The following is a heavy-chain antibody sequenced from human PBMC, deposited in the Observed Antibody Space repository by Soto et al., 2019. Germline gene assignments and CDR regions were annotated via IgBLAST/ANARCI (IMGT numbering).Heavy chain of an antibody. CDR2: IWFDGGNR. J-gene: IGHJ6*02. CDR3: AASGRGDFTSMVNSCDYGLDV. V-gene: IGHV3-33*01. D-gene: IGHD5-18*01. CDR1: AFTFSDHG. Sequence: QLVEPGGGVVQPGGALRLSCSATPSAFTFSDHGRHWVRQTPGKELEWLAVIWFDGGNRNYADSVKGRFTISRDNSENPLYLRMNSLSVEDTGVYCCAASGRGDFTSMVNSCDYGLDVWGQGTTVAVSS.